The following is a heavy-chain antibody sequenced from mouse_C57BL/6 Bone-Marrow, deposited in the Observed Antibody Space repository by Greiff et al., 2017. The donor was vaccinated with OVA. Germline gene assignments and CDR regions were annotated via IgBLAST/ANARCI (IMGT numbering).Heavy chain of an antibody. V-gene: IGHV1-15*01. D-gene: IGHD1-1*01. Sequence: QVQLQQSGAELVRPGASVTLSCKASGYTFTDYEMHWVKQTPVHGLEWIGAIDPETGGTAYSQKFKGKAILTADKSSSTAYMELRSLTSEESAGYDCTRADYGSYWYFDVWGTGTTVTVSS. CDR2: IDPETGGT. CDR3: TRADYGSYWYFDV. CDR1: GYTFTDYE. J-gene: IGHJ1*03.